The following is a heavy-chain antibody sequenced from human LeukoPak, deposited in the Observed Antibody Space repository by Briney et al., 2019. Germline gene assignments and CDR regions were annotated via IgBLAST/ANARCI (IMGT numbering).Heavy chain of an antibody. CDR2: IKQDGNEK. CDR1: GFTFSSYW. V-gene: IGHV3-7*01. J-gene: IGHJ6*02. CDR3: ARDRYQQLLPGYYNGMDV. D-gene: IGHD4-4*01. Sequence: GGALRLSCAASGFTFSSYWMSWVRQAPGKGLEWVANIKQDGNEKYYVDSVKGRFTISRDNAKNPLYLQMNSLRAEDTAVYYCARDRYQQLLPGYYNGMDVWGRRTGVTVSS.